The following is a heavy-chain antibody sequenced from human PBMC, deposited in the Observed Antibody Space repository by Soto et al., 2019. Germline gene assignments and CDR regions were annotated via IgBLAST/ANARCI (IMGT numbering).Heavy chain of an antibody. Sequence: PETRSLTCHLSDAYTSSYYWSWIRQPAGKGLEWIGRIYTSGSTNYNPSLKSRVTMSGDTSKNQFSLKLSSVTAADTAVYYCARACSSNSCYDVFDYLGQGTLVTGSS. CDR1: DAYTSSYY. CDR3: ARACSSNSCYDVFDY. J-gene: IGHJ4*02. V-gene: IGHV4-4*07. CDR2: IYTSGST. D-gene: IGHD2-2*01.